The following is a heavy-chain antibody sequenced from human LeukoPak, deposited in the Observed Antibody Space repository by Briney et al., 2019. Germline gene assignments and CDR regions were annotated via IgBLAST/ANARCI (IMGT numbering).Heavy chain of an antibody. CDR2: INPSGGST. CDR3: AREGSMIVVVNNAFDI. CDR1: GYTFTSYY. J-gene: IGHJ3*02. Sequence: ASVKVSCKASGYTFTSYYMHWVRQAPGQGLEWMGIINPSGGSTSYAQKFQGRVTMTRDMSTSTVYMELSRLRSECTAVYYCAREGSMIVVVNNAFDIWGKGTMVTVSS. D-gene: IGHD3-22*01. V-gene: IGHV1-46*03.